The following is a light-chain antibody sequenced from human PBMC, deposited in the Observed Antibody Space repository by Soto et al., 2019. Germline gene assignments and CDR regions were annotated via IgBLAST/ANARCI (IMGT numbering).Light chain of an antibody. CDR1: QSVSNSH. V-gene: IGKV3-20*01. CDR2: DVS. Sequence: EIVLTQSPGTLSLSPGERATLSCRASQSVSNSHLAWHQQKPGQAPRLLTFDVSSRAAGIPDRFSGSGSGTDFTLTISRLEPEDYAVYYCQQYDKSPLTFGGGTKVEIK. CDR3: QQYDKSPLT. J-gene: IGKJ4*01.